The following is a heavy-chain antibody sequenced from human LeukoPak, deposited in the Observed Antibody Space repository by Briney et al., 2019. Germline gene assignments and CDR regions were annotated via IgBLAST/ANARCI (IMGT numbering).Heavy chain of an antibody. CDR3: ARDLNYDILTGYGMDV. CDR2: IKPDGSAE. D-gene: IGHD3-9*01. V-gene: IGHV3-7*03. J-gene: IGHJ6*02. CDR1: GFTFSSNW. Sequence: GGPLRLSCATSGFTFSSNWMSWVRHAPGRGLEWVANIKPDGSAEYYTASVKGRFTVSRDNAKNSLYLQMNSLRVEDTAVYYCARDLNYDILTGYGMDVWGQGTTVTVS.